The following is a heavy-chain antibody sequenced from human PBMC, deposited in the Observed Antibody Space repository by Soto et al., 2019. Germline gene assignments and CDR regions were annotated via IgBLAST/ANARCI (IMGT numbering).Heavy chain of an antibody. J-gene: IGHJ4*02. V-gene: IGHV3-30*18. CDR3: AKDLSTAGRIVGATDY. CDR2: ISRDGRTT. D-gene: IGHD1-26*01. CDR1: GFTVSSYG. Sequence: GGSLRLSCAVSGFTVSSYGMHWVRQAPGKGLEWVAVISRDGRTTFYADSVKGRFTISKDNSKNTLYLQMNSLRAEDTAVYYCAKDLSTAGRIVGATDYWGQGTLVTVSS.